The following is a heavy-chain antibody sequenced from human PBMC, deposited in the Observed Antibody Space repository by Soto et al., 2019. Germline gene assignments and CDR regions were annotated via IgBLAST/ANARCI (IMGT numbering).Heavy chain of an antibody. V-gene: IGHV3-21*01. CDR1: GFSFDTYN. D-gene: IGHD6-19*01. Sequence: GGSLRLSCAASGFSFDTYNMNWVRQAPGKGLEWASSISSGRPDIFYADSVRGRFTISRADAKKSLFLQMNSLRADDTAVYYCARDHLGIAAGDFDLWGQGTLVTVSS. J-gene: IGHJ4*02. CDR3: ARDHLGIAAGDFDL. CDR2: ISSGRPDI.